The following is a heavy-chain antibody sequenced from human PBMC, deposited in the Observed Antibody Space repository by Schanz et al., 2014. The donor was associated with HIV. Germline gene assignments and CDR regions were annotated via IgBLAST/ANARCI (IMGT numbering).Heavy chain of an antibody. J-gene: IGHJ2*01. CDR3: VRAASFHFDKEGYYRNWYFDF. Sequence: QVQLVQSGPEVKKPGASVKVSCKASGYTFTGYYMHWVRQAPGQGLEWMGWVNPESGNTGMADTFLGRLSLTRFTSTGTAYMELDSLRSEDTAIYYCVRAASFHFDKEGYYRNWYFDFWGRGTLVAVSS. V-gene: IGHV1-8*02. D-gene: IGHD1-26*01. CDR2: VNPESGNT. CDR1: GYTFTGYY.